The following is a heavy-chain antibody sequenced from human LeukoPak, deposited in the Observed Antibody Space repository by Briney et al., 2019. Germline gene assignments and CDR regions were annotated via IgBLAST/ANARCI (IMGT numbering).Heavy chain of an antibody. V-gene: IGHV7-4-1*02. CDR1: GYSFIKYD. D-gene: IGHD3-10*01. J-gene: IGHJ4*02. Sequence: ASVKVSCKASGYSFIKYDMNWVRQAPGQGLEWMGWINTNTGNPTYAQGFTGRFVFSLDTSVSTAYLQISGLKAEDTAVYYCARNNADGEERFSYWGQGTLVTVSS. CDR2: INTNTGNP. CDR3: ARNNADGEERFSY.